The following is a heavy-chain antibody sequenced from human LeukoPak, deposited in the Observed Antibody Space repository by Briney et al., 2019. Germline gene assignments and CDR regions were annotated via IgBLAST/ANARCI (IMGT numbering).Heavy chain of an antibody. V-gene: IGHV4-59*01. D-gene: IGHD3-10*01. J-gene: IGHJ6*03. CDR3: ARGRSSMVRGYYYYYMDV. CDR1: GGSISSYY. Sequence: SETLSLTCTVSGGSISSYYRSWIRQPPGKGLEWIGYIYYSGSTNYNPSLKSRVTISVDTSKNQFSLKLSSVTAADTAVYYRARGRSSMVRGYYYYYMDVWGKGTTVTISS. CDR2: IYYSGST.